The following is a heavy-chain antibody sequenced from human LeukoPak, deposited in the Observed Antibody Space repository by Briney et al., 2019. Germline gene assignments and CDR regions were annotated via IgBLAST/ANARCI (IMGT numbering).Heavy chain of an antibody. D-gene: IGHD1-26*01. CDR1: AFMFSKYD. CDR2: ISYDGSDK. CDR3: TRGQIVGADARVDY. J-gene: IGHJ4*02. Sequence: AGGSLRLSCAISAFMFSKYDMNWVRQAPGKGLEWVADISYDGSDKNYADSVKGRFTIARDNPKNTLYLQMNSLRAEDTALYYCTRGQIVGADARVDYWGQGTLVTVSS. V-gene: IGHV3-30-3*01.